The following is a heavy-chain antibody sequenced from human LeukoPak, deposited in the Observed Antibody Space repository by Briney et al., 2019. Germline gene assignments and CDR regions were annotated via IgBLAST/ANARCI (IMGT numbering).Heavy chain of an antibody. CDR1: GFTFDDCA. J-gene: IGHJ4*02. V-gene: IGHV3-9*01. CDR3: AKDRGGYTYGYASGIDY. CDR2: VSWNSGSI. Sequence: PGGSLRHSCAASGFTFDDCAMHWVRQAPGKGLEWVSGVSWNSGSIGYADSVKGRFTISRDNAKNSLFLQMNSLRAEDTALYYCAKDRGGYTYGYASGIDYWGQGTLVTVSS. D-gene: IGHD5-18*01.